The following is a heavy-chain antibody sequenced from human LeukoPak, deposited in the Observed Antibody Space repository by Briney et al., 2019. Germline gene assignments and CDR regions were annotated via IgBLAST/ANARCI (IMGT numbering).Heavy chain of an antibody. CDR2: IKSKTDGGTA. Sequence: GGSLRLSCAASGFTFSNAWMSWVRQAPGKGLEWVGRIKSKTDGGTADYAAPVKGRFTISRDDSKNTLYLQMNSLKTEDTAVYYCAKGSRHYYYYMDVWGKGTTVTVSS. CDR3: AKGSRHYYYYMDV. V-gene: IGHV3-15*01. J-gene: IGHJ6*03. CDR1: GFTFSNAW.